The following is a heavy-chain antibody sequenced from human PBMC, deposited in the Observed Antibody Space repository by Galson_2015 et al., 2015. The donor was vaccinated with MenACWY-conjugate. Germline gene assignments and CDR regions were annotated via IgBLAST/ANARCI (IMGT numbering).Heavy chain of an antibody. CDR3: ARDRGPLRGGGYYGMDF. Sequence: SLRLSCAASGFTVSGNYMSWVRQAPGKGLEWVSVIYTGGSTYYAESVKGLFTISIDNSKNTLYLQMNSLRAEGTAVYYCARDRGPLRGGGYYGMDFSGQATTVTVSS. D-gene: IGHD3-10*01. CDR1: GFTVSGNY. V-gene: IGHV3-53*01. J-gene: IGHJ6*02. CDR2: IYTGGST.